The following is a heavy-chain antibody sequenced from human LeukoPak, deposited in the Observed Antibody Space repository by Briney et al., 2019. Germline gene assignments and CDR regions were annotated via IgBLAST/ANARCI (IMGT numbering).Heavy chain of an antibody. CDR2: IKQDGSEK. D-gene: IGHD6-13*01. CDR1: EFTVSGNY. J-gene: IGHJ4*02. Sequence: GGSLRLSCAASEFTVSGNYMSWVRQAPGKGLEWVANIKQDGSEKYYVDSVKGRFTISRDNAKNSLYLQMNSLRAEDTAVYYCARETLRIAAAVNWGQGTLVTVSS. V-gene: IGHV3-7*01. CDR3: ARETLRIAAAVN.